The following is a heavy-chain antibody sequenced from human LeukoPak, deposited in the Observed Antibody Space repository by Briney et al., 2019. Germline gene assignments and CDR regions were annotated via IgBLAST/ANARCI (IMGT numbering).Heavy chain of an antibody. J-gene: IGHJ4*02. CDR1: GNTLTEFS. D-gene: IGHD3/OR15-3a*01. CDR3: ATAGDAIDSVMIWDF. V-gene: IGHV1-24*01. CDR2: FDPEDGKT. Sequence: ASVKVSCKLSGNTLTEFSMHWVRQAPGKGLEWMGGFDPEDGKTIYAQKFQGRVTMTEDTSTDTAYMELSSLRSEDMAVYYCATAGDAIDSVMIWDFWGQGTLVTVSS.